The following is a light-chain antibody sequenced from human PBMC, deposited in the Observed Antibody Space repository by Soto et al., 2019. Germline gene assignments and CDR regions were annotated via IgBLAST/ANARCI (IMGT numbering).Light chain of an antibody. Sequence: ENVLTQFPATLYLSPGERDTLSCRASQSVGRDLAWYQQRPGQGPRLLIYDASKRATGVPARFSGSGSGTDFTLSISSLEPEDFAVYYCQQRSTWPLTFGGGTKVEIK. V-gene: IGKV3-11*01. CDR1: QSVGRD. J-gene: IGKJ4*01. CDR2: DAS. CDR3: QQRSTWPLT.